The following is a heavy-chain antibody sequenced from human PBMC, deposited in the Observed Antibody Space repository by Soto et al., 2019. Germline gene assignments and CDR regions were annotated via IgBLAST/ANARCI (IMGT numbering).Heavy chain of an antibody. V-gene: IGHV4-4*02. CDR2: IYQSGSS. CDR1: GGAISSSNW. J-gene: IGHJ4*02. Sequence: QVQLQESAPGLVKPSGTLALTCAVSGGAISSSNWWSWVRQPPGKGLEWIGEIYQSGSSNYNASLKSPVTISLDKTKTQCSLKLRSVTAADTAVYYCARCIAAAGPSDYWGKGSIVSVYS. CDR3: ARCIAAAGPSDY. D-gene: IGHD6-13*01.